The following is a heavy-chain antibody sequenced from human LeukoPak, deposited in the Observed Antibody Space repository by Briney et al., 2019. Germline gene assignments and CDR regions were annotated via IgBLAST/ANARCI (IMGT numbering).Heavy chain of an antibody. J-gene: IGHJ4*02. CDR1: GGSISSSSYY. D-gene: IGHD3-10*01. V-gene: IGHV4-39*07. Sequence: SETLSLTCTVSGGSISSSSYYWGWIRQSPGKGLEWIGEINHSGSTNYNPSLKSRVTISVDTSKNQFSLKLSSVTAADTAVYYCARKGGTMVRGLRRYFDYWGQGTLVTVSS. CDR3: ARKGGTMVRGLRRYFDY. CDR2: INHSGST.